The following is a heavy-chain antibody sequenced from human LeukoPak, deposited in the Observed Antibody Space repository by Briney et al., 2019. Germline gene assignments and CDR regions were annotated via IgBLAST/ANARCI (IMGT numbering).Heavy chain of an antibody. CDR2: ISDSGGRT. J-gene: IGHJ4*02. CDR1: GITLSNYG. D-gene: IGHD3-22*01. CDR3: AKRGVVIRVILVGFHKEAYYFDS. V-gene: IGHV3-23*01. Sequence: GGSLRLSCAVSGITLSNYGMSWVRQAPGKGLEWVAGISDSGGRTNYADSVKGRFTISRDNPENTLFLQMNSLRAEDTAVYFCAKRGVVIRVILVGFHKEAYYFDSWGQGALVTVSS.